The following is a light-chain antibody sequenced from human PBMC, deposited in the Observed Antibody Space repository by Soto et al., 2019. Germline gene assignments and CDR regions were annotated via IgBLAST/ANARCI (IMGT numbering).Light chain of an antibody. V-gene: IGLV1-40*01. CDR3: QSYDSRMSGYV. CDR2: GNN. CDR1: SANIGAAYN. J-gene: IGLJ1*01. Sequence: QSVLTQPPSVSGAPGQRVTISCTGSSANIGAAYNVDWYQQLPGTAPKLLIYGNNNRPSGVPARFSGSKPGTSASLAVAGLQAEDEGDYYCQSYDSRMSGYVFGTGTKVTVL.